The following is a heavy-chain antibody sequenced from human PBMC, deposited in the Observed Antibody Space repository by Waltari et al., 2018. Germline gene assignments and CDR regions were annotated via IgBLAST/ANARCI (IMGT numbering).Heavy chain of an antibody. D-gene: IGHD2-2*01. CDR3: ARLGGDRFGSLRQCGPASCTTWIDP. CDR1: GDSINNNHC. Sequence: QVQLQESGPGLVKPSGTLSLTCVVSGDSINNNHCWRWVRQAPGTGLEWIARIYGSGSTIYKPSVKSRVTRSADNSKNQFSLTLKSVTAADTALYFCARLGGDRFGSLRQCGPASCTTWIDPWGRGTLVTVSS. V-gene: IGHV4-4*02. J-gene: IGHJ5*02. CDR2: IYGSGST.